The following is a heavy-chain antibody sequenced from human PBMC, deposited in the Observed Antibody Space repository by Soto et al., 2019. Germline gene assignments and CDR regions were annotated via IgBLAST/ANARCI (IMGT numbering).Heavy chain of an antibody. V-gene: IGHV3-23*01. CDR1: GFTFSSSD. CDR3: AREPGTIFGVYYGMDV. Sequence: GGSLRLSCAASGFTFSSSDMHWVRQATGKGLEWVSAISGSGGSTYYADSVKGRFTISRDNSKNTLYLQMNSLRAEDTAVYYCAREPGTIFGVYYGMDVWGQGTTVTVSS. D-gene: IGHD3-3*01. CDR2: ISGSGGST. J-gene: IGHJ6*02.